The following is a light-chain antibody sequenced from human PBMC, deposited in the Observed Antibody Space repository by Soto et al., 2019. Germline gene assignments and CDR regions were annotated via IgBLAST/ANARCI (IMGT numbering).Light chain of an antibody. Sequence: EIVMTQSPDTLSVSPGERATLSCRASQSISSNLAWYLQKVGQAARLLIYGASTRAPGISARFSGSGSGTEFTLTISSLQSEDFAIYYCQQYNNWSWTFGQGTKVDIK. V-gene: IGKV3-15*01. CDR2: GAS. J-gene: IGKJ1*01. CDR3: QQYNNWSWT. CDR1: QSISSN.